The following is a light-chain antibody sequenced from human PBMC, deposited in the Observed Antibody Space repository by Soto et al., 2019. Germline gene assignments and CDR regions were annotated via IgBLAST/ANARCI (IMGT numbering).Light chain of an antibody. CDR1: QSVSSN. J-gene: IGKJ3*01. CDR3: EQYYNCPT. CDR2: GAS. V-gene: IGKV3-15*01. Sequence: EIVMTQSPATLSVSPGERATLSCRASQSVSSNLAWFQQKPGQAPRLLIYGASTWATGIPPRFSGSGSGTEFTRTISSLQSEDFAVYDCEQYYNCPTFGPGTKVDIK.